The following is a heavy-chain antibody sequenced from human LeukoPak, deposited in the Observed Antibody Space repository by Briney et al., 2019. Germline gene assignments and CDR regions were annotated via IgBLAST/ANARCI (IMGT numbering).Heavy chain of an antibody. CDR1: GGSISSYY. CDR2: IYYSGST. J-gene: IGHJ4*02. V-gene: IGHV4-59*08. CDR3: ARRTGVIFDY. D-gene: IGHD3/OR15-3a*01. Sequence: SETLSLTCTVSGGSISSYYRSWIRQPPGKGLEWIGYIYYSGSTNYNPSLKSRVTISVDTSKNQFSLKLSSVTAADTAVYYCARRTGVIFDYWGQGTLVTVSS.